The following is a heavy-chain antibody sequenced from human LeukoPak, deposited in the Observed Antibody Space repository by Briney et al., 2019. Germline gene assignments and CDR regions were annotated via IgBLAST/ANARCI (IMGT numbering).Heavy chain of an antibody. V-gene: IGHV4-31*03. D-gene: IGHD3-22*01. CDR2: IYYSGST. Sequence: SETLSLTCTVSGGSISSGGYYWSWIRQHPGKGLEWIGYIYYSGSTYYNPSLKSRVTISVDTSKNQFSLKLSSVTAADTAVYYCARARRRYYDSSGTLGYFDYWGQGTLVTVSS. J-gene: IGHJ4*02. CDR1: GGSISSGGYY. CDR3: ARARRRYYDSSGTLGYFDY.